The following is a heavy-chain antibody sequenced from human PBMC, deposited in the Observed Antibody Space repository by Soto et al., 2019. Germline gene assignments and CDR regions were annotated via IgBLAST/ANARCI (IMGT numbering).Heavy chain of an antibody. J-gene: IGHJ4*02. V-gene: IGHV3-23*01. CDR2: ISGSGGST. Sequence: GGSLRLSXAASGFTFSSFAMSWVRQAPGKGLEWVSAISGSGGSTYYADSVKGRFTISRDNSKNTLYLQMNSLRAEDTAVYYCAKDGATVTTSDYWGQGTLVTVSS. CDR1: GFTFSSFA. D-gene: IGHD4-17*01. CDR3: AKDGATVTTSDY.